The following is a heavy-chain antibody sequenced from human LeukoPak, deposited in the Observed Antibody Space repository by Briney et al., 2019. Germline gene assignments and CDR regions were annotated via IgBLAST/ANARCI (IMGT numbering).Heavy chain of an antibody. CDR3: AKGEQSSWYRPDKYYFDY. J-gene: IGHJ4*02. D-gene: IGHD6-13*01. CDR1: GYTFTSYG. Sequence: ASVKVSCKASGYTFTSYGISWVRQAPGQGLEWMGWISAYNGNTNYAQKLQGRVTMTTDTSTSTAYMELRSLRSDDTAVYYCAKGEQSSWYRPDKYYFDYWGQGTLVTVSS. V-gene: IGHV1-18*01. CDR2: ISAYNGNT.